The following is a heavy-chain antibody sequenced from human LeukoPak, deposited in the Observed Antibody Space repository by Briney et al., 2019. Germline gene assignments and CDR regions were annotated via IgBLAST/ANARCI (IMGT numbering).Heavy chain of an antibody. CDR3: AKDDAWLRFGE. J-gene: IGHJ4*02. Sequence: GGSLRLSCAASGFTFKNYAMYWVRQAPGKGLEWVSGISPSGDITYYADSVKGRFTISRDNSKNTLYLEVISLTAEDTAVYYCAKDDAWLRFGEWSQGTLVTVSS. CDR2: ISPSGDIT. D-gene: IGHD3-10*01. CDR1: GFTFKNYA. V-gene: IGHV3-23*01.